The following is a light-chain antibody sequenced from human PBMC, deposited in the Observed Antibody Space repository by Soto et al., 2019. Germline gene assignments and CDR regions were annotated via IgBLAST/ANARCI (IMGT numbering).Light chain of an antibody. J-gene: IGLJ2*01. CDR1: SSDVGGYNY. CDR3: SAYASTTTVV. V-gene: IGLV2-14*01. Sequence: QSALTQPASVSGSPGQSITISCTGTSSDVGGYNYVSWYQQHPGKAPKLMIYEVSNRPSGVSHRFSGSKSGNTASLTISGLQTEDEADYYCSAYASTTTVVFGGGTSSPS. CDR2: EVS.